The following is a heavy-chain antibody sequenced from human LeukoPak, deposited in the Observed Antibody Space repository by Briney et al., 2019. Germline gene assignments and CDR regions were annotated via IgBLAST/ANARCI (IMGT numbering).Heavy chain of an antibody. CDR1: GFTFSSYA. CDR3: ARGGYNYYYYMDV. D-gene: IGHD5-12*01. Sequence: GGSLRLSCAASGFTFSSYAMHWVRQAPGKGLEWVAVISYDGSNKYYADSVKGRFTISRDTSKNTLYLQMNSLRAEDTAVYYCARGGYNYYYYMDVWGKGTTVTVSS. J-gene: IGHJ6*03. CDR2: ISYDGSNK. V-gene: IGHV3-30-3*01.